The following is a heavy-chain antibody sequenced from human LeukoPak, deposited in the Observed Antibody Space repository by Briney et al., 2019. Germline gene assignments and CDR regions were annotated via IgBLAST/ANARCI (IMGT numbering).Heavy chain of an antibody. Sequence: GASVKVSCKVSGYTLTELSMHWVRQAPGKGLEWMGGFDPEDGETIYAQKFQGRVTMTEDTSTDTAYMELSSLRSEDTAVYYCATSAYGAHRFPYNWFDHWGQGTLVTVSS. V-gene: IGHV1-24*01. CDR3: ATSAYGAHRFPYNWFDH. J-gene: IGHJ5*02. CDR2: FDPEDGET. D-gene: IGHD4-17*01. CDR1: GYTLTELS.